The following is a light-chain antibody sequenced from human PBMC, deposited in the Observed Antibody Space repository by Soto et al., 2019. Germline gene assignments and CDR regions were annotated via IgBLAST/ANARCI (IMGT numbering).Light chain of an antibody. CDR1: QSINSY. Sequence: DIQMTQSPSSLSASVGDRVTITCRASQSINSYLNWYQQKPGKAPKLLIYAASSLQSGVPSRFSGSGSGTDFTLTISSLQPEDFATYYCQQSYSTPRTCGQGTKVDIK. J-gene: IGKJ1*01. V-gene: IGKV1-39*01. CDR3: QQSYSTPRT. CDR2: AAS.